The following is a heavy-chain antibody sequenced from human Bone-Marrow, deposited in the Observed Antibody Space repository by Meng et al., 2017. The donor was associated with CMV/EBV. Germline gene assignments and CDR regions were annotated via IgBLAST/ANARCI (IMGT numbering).Heavy chain of an antibody. CDR2: ISSSGSTI. V-gene: IGHV3-48*03. CDR3: ARDSGSSWHYYYYGMDV. Sequence: GESLKISCAASGFTFSSYEMNWVRQAPGKGLEWVSYISSSGSTIYYADSVKGRFTISRDNAKNSLYLQMNSLRAEDTAVYYCARDSGSSWHYYYYGMDVWGQGNTVNVYS. D-gene: IGHD6-13*01. CDR1: GFTFSSYE. J-gene: IGHJ6*02.